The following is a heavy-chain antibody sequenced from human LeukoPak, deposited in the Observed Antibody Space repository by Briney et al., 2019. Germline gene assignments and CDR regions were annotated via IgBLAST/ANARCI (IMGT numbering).Heavy chain of an antibody. Sequence: GGSLRLSCAASTFTFSSYAMHWVRQTPGKGLEWVALISSDGTNKYSADSVKGRFTISRDNSKNTLYLQMNRLSAEDTAVYYCAKDGLNYFDYWGQGTLVTVS. CDR3: AKDGLNYFDY. J-gene: IGHJ4*02. CDR2: ISSDGTNK. CDR1: TFTFSSYA. V-gene: IGHV3-30*18.